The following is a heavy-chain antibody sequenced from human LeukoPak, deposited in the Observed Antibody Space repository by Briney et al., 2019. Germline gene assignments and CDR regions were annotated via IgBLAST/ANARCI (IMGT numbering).Heavy chain of an antibody. CDR2: IYHSGST. J-gene: IGHJ4*02. CDR1: GYSISSGYY. CDR3: ARAAAQYSSSWYIDY. V-gene: IGHV4-38-2*02. Sequence: SETLSLTCTVSGYSISSGYYWGWIRQPPGKGLEWIGSIYHSGSTYYNPSLKSRVTISVDTSKNQFSLKLSSVTAADTAVYYCARAAAQYSSSWYIDYWGQGTLVTVSS. D-gene: IGHD6-13*01.